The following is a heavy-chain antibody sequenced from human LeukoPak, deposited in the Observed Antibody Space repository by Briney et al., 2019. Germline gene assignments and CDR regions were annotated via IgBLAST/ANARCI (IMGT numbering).Heavy chain of an antibody. Sequence: GGSLRLSCAGSGFTVSINYMSWVRQAPGKGLEWVSVIYSGGSTYYADSVKGRFTISRDNSKNTLYLQMNSLRAEDTAVYYCAREVNSGYDSDHYFDYWGQGTLVTVSS. CDR3: AREVNSGYDSDHYFDY. D-gene: IGHD5-12*01. J-gene: IGHJ4*02. CDR1: GFTVSINY. CDR2: IYSGGST. V-gene: IGHV3-66*01.